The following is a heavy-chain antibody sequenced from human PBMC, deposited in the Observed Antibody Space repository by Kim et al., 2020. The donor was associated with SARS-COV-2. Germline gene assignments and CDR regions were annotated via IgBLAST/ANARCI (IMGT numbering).Heavy chain of an antibody. CDR2: ISGSGGST. Sequence: GGSLRLSCAASGFTFSSYAMSWVRQAPGKGLEWVSAISGSGGSTYYADSVKGRFTISRDNSKNTLYLQMNSLRAEDTAVYYCAKDREDIRAAGTLLSPFDYWGQGTLVTVSS. D-gene: IGHD6-13*01. J-gene: IGHJ4*02. V-gene: IGHV3-23*01. CDR1: GFTFSSYA. CDR3: AKDREDIRAAGTLLSPFDY.